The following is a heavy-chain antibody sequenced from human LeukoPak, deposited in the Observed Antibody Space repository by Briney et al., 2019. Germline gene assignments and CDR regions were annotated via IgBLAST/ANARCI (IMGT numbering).Heavy chain of an antibody. CDR3: VRESKTYDGSGYYHDY. D-gene: IGHD3-22*01. Sequence: SETLSLTCSVSGGSIRNYFWSWIRQPAGKGLEWIGRIYTSGSIDYKPSLRSRVTISVDTSRNQFSLKLTSVTAADTAVYYCVRESKTYDGSGYYHDYWGQGTLVTVSS. CDR2: IYTSGSI. J-gene: IGHJ4*02. CDR1: GGSIRNYF. V-gene: IGHV4-4*07.